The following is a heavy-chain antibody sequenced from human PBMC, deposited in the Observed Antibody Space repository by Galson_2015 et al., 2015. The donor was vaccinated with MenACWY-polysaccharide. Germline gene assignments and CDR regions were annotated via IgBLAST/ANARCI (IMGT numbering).Heavy chain of an antibody. CDR3: ARSKFSSGYFVRAFDI. J-gene: IGHJ3*02. V-gene: IGHV3-74*01. Sequence: SLRLSCAASEFTFSSYWMHWVRHAPGKGLVWVSRINSDGRSTTHADSVKGRFTISRDHAKNTLFLQMNSLRAEDTAIYYCARSKFSSGYFVRAFDIWGQGTMVTVSS. CDR2: INSDGRST. D-gene: IGHD3-22*01. CDR1: EFTFSSYW.